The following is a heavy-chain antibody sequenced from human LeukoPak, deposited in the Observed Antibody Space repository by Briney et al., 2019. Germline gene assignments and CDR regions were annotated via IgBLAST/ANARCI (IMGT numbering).Heavy chain of an antibody. J-gene: IGHJ4*02. CDR3: ARVMMTTLPFFDY. CDR2: INAGNGNT. Sequence: ASVKVSCKASGYTFTSYAMHWVRQAPGQRLEWMGWINAGNGNTKYSQKFQGRVTITRDTSASTAYMELSSLRSEDTAVYYCARVMMTTLPFFDYWGQGTLVTVSS. CDR1: GYTFTSYA. V-gene: IGHV1-3*01. D-gene: IGHD4-17*01.